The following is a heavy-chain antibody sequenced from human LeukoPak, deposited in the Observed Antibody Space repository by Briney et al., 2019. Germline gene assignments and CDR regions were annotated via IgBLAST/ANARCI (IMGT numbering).Heavy chain of an antibody. Sequence: GGSLRPSCAASGFTFSSYGMHWVRQAPGKGLEGGAVLWYDGSNKYYADSVEGRFTISRDNSKNTLYLQMNSLRAEDTAVYYCARDVVPAAIGWFDPWGQGTLVTVSS. CDR2: LWYDGSNK. D-gene: IGHD2-2*02. V-gene: IGHV3-33*01. CDR3: ARDVVPAAIGWFDP. CDR1: GFTFSSYG. J-gene: IGHJ5*02.